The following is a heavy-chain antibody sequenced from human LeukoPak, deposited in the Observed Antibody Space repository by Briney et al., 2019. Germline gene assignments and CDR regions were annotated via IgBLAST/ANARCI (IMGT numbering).Heavy chain of an antibody. J-gene: IGHJ4*02. D-gene: IGHD6-13*01. Sequence: PGGSLRLSCAASGFTFSSYGMHWVRQAPGKGLEWVAFIRYDGSNKYYADSVKGRFTISRDNSKNTLYLQMNSLRAEDTAVYYCAKAPPTVAAGPSYFDYWGQGTLVTVSS. CDR2: IRYDGSNK. CDR3: AKAPPTVAAGPSYFDY. V-gene: IGHV3-30*02. CDR1: GFTFSSYG.